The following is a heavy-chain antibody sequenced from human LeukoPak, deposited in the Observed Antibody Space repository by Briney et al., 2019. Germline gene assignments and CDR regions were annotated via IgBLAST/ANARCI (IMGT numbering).Heavy chain of an antibody. CDR3: AKDADMLWGVIDY. V-gene: IGHV3-30*18. D-gene: IGHD3-10*01. Sequence: GGSLRLSCTASGFSFSNFGMHWVRQAPGKGLEWVAAISYDGSNKYYVDSVKGRFTISRDDSKNTLFLQMNSLSAEDTAVYYCAKDADMLWGVIDYWGQGTLATVSS. CDR1: GFSFSNFG. J-gene: IGHJ4*02. CDR2: ISYDGSNK.